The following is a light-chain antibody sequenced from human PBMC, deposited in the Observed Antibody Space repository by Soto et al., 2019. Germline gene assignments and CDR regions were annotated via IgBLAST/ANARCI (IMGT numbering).Light chain of an antibody. V-gene: IGKV1-39*01. CDR3: QQSYSTLIT. CDR2: AAS. J-gene: IGKJ5*01. Sequence: DIQMTQYPSALSASVGDRATITCRASQSISSWLAWYQQKPGKAPKLLIYAASSLQSGVPSRFSGSGSGTDFTLTISSLQPEDFATYYCQQSYSTLITFGQGTRLEI. CDR1: QSISSW.